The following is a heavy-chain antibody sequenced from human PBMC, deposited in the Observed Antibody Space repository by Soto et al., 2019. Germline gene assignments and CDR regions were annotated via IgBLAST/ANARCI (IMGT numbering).Heavy chain of an antibody. D-gene: IGHD5-18*01. CDR2: IGGYKGNT. V-gene: IGHV1-18*01. J-gene: IGHJ4*02. CDR3: APHTLDTGMPSGY. CDR1: GYTFTNYG. Sequence: ASVKVSCKASGYTFTNYGVSWVRQAPGQGLEWMGWIGGYKGNTNYAQKLQGRVTLTTGTSTSTAYMELRSLRFDDTAVYYCAPHTLDTGMPSGYWGQGTLVTVSS.